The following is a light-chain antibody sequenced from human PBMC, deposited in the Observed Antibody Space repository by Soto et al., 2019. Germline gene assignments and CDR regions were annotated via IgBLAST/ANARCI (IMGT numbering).Light chain of an antibody. CDR1: QTVGNS. J-gene: IGKJ2*01. CDR2: GAS. V-gene: IGKV3-15*01. CDR3: QQYKNWYT. Sequence: EIVMTQSPVPLSVSPGERATLSCRASQTVGNSLAWYQQKAGQAPRLLFHGASTRATGIPARFSGSGSGTEFTLTISSLQSEDSAVYYCQQYKNWYTFGQGTKLEIK.